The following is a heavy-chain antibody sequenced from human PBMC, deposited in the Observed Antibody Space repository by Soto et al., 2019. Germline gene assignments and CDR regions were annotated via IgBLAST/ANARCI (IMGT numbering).Heavy chain of an antibody. J-gene: IGHJ5*01. CDR2: VYYSGTT. CDR3: ARRGGWRDRNNCFSIFDS. D-gene: IGHD1-20*01. Sequence: QVELQESGPRLVEPSETLSLTCTVSGGSINDYYWSWIRQPPGKGLEWIGYVYYSGTTNYNPSLNGRSPISVDTSKKRFARKRGSVAAEEPAKYYCARRGGWRDRNNCFSIFDSGGQGTLVTVPS. CDR1: GGSINDYY. V-gene: IGHV4-59*08.